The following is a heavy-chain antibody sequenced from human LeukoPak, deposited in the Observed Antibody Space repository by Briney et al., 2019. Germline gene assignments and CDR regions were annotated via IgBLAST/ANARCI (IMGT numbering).Heavy chain of an antibody. CDR1: GFTFTSYS. Sequence: QPGGSLRLSCSASGFTFTSYSMHWVRQAPGKGLEYVSAINDNGSSTYYGDSVKGRFTISRDNSKNTLYLQMSSLRGDDTAIYYCVSRTSSGWYDFWGQGTLVIVSS. CDR3: VSRTSSGWYDF. V-gene: IGHV3-64D*09. D-gene: IGHD6-19*01. CDR2: INDNGSST. J-gene: IGHJ5*01.